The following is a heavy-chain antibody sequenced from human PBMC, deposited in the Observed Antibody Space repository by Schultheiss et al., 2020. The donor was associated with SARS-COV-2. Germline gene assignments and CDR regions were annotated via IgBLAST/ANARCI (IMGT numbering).Heavy chain of an antibody. CDR1: GGSISSSNW. V-gene: IGHV4-4*02. Sequence: SETLSLTCAVSGGSISSSNWWSWVRQPPGKGLEWIGEIYHSGSTYYNPSLKSRVTISVDTSKNQFSLKLSSVTAADTAVYYCARGYYDYVWGSYRSRTNWFDPWGQGTLVTVSS. J-gene: IGHJ5*02. D-gene: IGHD3-16*02. CDR2: IYHSGST. CDR3: ARGYYDYVWGSYRSRTNWFDP.